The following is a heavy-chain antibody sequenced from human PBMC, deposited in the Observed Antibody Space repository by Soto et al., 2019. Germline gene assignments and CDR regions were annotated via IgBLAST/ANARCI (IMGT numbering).Heavy chain of an antibody. J-gene: IGHJ5*02. D-gene: IGHD3-3*01. CDR2: IYPGDSDT. CDR1: GYSFTSYW. Sequence: GESLKISCKGSGYSFTSYWIGWVRQMPGKCLEWMWIIYPGDSDTRYSPSFQGQVTISADKSISTAYLQWSSLKASDTAMYYCAKLGPLGEWLFNWFDPRDHGTLVTVSS. CDR3: AKLGPLGEWLFNWFDP. V-gene: IGHV5-51*03.